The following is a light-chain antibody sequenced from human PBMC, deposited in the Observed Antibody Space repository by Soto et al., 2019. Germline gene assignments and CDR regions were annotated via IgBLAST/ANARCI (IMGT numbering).Light chain of an antibody. J-gene: IGKJ4*01. V-gene: IGKV3-20*01. Sequence: EIVLTQSPGTLSLSPGDRATLSCRASQDVDSNFLAWYQQRPGQAPRLLIYGSSRRATGIPDRFSGSGSGTDVTLTISRVGPEDISVYFCHQYYSSITCGGGTKVEVK. CDR2: GSS. CDR3: HQYYSSIT. CDR1: QDVDSNF.